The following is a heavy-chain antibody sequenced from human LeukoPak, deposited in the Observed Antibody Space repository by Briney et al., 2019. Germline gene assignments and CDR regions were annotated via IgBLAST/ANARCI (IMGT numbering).Heavy chain of an antibody. D-gene: IGHD4-23*01. V-gene: IGHV1-18*01. CDR1: GYTFTSYG. CDR3: AIMMTTVAGESIDY. Sequence: GASVKVSCKASGYTFTSYGISWVRQAPGQGLEWMGWISAYNGNTNYAQKLQGRVTMTTDTSTSTAYMELRSLRSDDTAVYYCAIMMTTVAGESIDYWGQGTLVTVSS. J-gene: IGHJ4*02. CDR2: ISAYNGNT.